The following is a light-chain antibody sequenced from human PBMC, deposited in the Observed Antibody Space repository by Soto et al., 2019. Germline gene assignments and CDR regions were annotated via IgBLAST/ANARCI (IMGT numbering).Light chain of an antibody. CDR3: QQYNNWPPWT. V-gene: IGKV3-15*01. J-gene: IGKJ1*01. CDR2: GAS. CDR1: QSVSSN. Sequence: EIVMTQSPVTLSVSPGERATLSCRASQSVSSNLAWYQQKPGQAPRLLFYGASTRATGIPARFSGGGSGTEFTLTVSSLQSEDFAVYYCQQYNNWPPWTFGQGTKVEIK.